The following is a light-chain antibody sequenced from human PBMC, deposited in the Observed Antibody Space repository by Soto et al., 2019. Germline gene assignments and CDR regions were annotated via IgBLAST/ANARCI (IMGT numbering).Light chain of an antibody. CDR1: QSVSNNY. Sequence: EIVLTQSPGTLSLSPGERATLACRASQSVSNNYLAWYQQKPGQAPRHLLYGASNRATGIPDRFSGSGSGTDFTLTISRLEPEDFAVYYCQHYGSSPPFTFGPGTTVDIK. CDR2: GAS. J-gene: IGKJ3*01. V-gene: IGKV3-20*01. CDR3: QHYGSSPPFT.